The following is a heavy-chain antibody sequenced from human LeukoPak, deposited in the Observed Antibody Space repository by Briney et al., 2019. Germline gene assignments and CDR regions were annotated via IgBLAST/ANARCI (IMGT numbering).Heavy chain of an antibody. D-gene: IGHD3-16*01. CDR1: GFTFSSYS. CDR3: AKYRYDYVWGSLFFDY. V-gene: IGHV3-30*02. CDR2: IRYDGSNK. Sequence: GGSLRLSCAASGFTFSSYSMNWVRQAPGKGLEWVAFIRYDGSNKYYADSVKGRFTISRDNSKNTLYLQMNSLRAEDTAVYYCAKYRYDYVWGSLFFDYWGQGTLVTVSS. J-gene: IGHJ4*02.